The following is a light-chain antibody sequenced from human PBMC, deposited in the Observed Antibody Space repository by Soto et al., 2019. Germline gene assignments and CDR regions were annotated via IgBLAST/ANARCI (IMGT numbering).Light chain of an antibody. J-gene: IGKJ1*01. CDR2: GAS. Sequence: EIVLTQSPGTLSLSPGESATLSCRASQSVSSTNLAWYQQKPGQAPRLLIYGASSRATGIPDRFSGSGSGTDLTLTISRLEPEDFAVYYCQQYKSSPRTFGQGTKVDIK. CDR3: QQYKSSPRT. CDR1: QSVSSTN. V-gene: IGKV3-20*01.